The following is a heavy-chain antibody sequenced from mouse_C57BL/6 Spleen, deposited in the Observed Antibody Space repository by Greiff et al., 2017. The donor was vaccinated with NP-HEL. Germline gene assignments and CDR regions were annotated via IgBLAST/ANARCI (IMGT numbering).Heavy chain of an antibody. CDR3: ARRDTIRAMDY. Sequence: QVQLQQSGPGLVAPSQSLSITCTVSGFSLTSYGVDWVRQSPGKGLEWLGVIWGVGSTNYNSALKSRLSISKDNSKSQVFLKMNSLQTDDTAMYYCARRDTIRAMDYWGQGTSVTVSS. CDR1: GFSLTSYG. V-gene: IGHV2-6*01. CDR2: IWGVGST. J-gene: IGHJ4*01. D-gene: IGHD5-1-1*01.